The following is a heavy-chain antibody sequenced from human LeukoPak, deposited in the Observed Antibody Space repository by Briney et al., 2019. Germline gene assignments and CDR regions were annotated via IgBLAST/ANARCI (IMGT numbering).Heavy chain of an antibody. Sequence: SETLSLTCTLSGASISIDFWSWSRQPPGKGLGWVGYIYYRGSTNYNPSPKRRVTISVDTSKNQFSLKRSSVTAADTGVNYCARAIWPNWFDSWGQGTLVTVSS. J-gene: IGHJ5*01. CDR2: IYYRGST. V-gene: IGHV4-59*01. CDR3: ARAIWPNWFDS. CDR1: GASISIDF. D-gene: IGHD2-21*01.